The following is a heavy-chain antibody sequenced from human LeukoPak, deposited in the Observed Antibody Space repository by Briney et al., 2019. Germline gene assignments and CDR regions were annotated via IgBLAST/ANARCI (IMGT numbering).Heavy chain of an antibody. D-gene: IGHD6-6*01. V-gene: IGHV4-39*07. CDR1: GGSISSSSYY. Sequence: KASETLSLTCTVSGGSISSSSYYWGWIRQPPGKGLEWIGSIYYSGSTYYNPSLKSRVTISVDTSKNQFSLKLSSVTAADTAVYYCAGSYSSSSIYYYYYMDVWGKGTTVTVSS. CDR3: AGSYSSSSIYYYYYMDV. CDR2: IYYSGST. J-gene: IGHJ6*03.